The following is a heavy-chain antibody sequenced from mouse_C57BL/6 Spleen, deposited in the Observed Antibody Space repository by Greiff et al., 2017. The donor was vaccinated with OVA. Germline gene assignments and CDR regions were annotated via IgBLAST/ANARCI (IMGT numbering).Heavy chain of an antibody. J-gene: IGHJ1*03. CDR1: GFTFSSYA. CDR3: ARDSYGSSYRYFDV. Sequence: EVQRVESGGGLVKPGGSLKLSCAASGFTFSSYAMSWVRQTPEKRLEWVATISDGGSYTYYPDNVKGRFTISRDNAKNNLYLQMSHLKSEDTAMYYCARDSYGSSYRYFDVWGTGTTVTVSS. V-gene: IGHV5-4*01. D-gene: IGHD1-1*01. CDR2: ISDGGSYT.